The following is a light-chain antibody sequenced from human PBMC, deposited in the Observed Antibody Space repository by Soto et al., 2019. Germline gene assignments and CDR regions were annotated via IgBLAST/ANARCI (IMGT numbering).Light chain of an antibody. V-gene: IGLV2-23*01. CDR2: EGS. Sequence: QSVLTQPASVSGSPGQSITISCTGTSSDVGSYNLVSWYQQHPGKAPKLMIYEGSKRPSGVSNRFSGSKSGNTASLTIFGLQPADEADYYCSSYAGSTTFYVFGTGTKLTVL. CDR1: SSDVGSYNL. J-gene: IGLJ1*01. CDR3: SSYAGSTTFYV.